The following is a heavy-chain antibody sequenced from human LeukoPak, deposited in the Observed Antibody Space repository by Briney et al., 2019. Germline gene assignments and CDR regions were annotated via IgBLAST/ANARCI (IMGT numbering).Heavy chain of an antibody. Sequence: SETLSLTCAVYGGSFSGYYWSWIRQPPGKGLEWIGEINHSGSTNYNPSLKSRVTISVDTYTNQFSLKLSSVTAADTAVYYCARGRRVTHFDYWGQGTLVTVSS. D-gene: IGHD2-21*02. CDR1: GGSFSGYY. V-gene: IGHV4-34*01. CDR3: ARGRRVTHFDY. J-gene: IGHJ4*02. CDR2: INHSGST.